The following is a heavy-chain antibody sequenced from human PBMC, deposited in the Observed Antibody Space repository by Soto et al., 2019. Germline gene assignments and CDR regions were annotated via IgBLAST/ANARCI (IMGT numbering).Heavy chain of an antibody. J-gene: IGHJ4*02. CDR1: GDTFSFYS. Sequence: QVQLVQSGAEVKKPGSSVRVSCKASGDTFSFYSINWVRQAPGLGLEWMGRINPILSMSNYAQRSQRRVTVTADKSTSTAYMELSRLRSEDTAMYYCASSYGSGYRAFDYWGQGALVTVSS. CDR3: ASSYGSGYRAFDY. CDR2: INPILSMS. V-gene: IGHV1-69*02. D-gene: IGHD3-10*01.